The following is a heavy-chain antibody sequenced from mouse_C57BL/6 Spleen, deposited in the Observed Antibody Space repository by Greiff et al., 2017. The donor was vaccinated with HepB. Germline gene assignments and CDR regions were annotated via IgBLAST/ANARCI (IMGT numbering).Heavy chain of an antibody. CDR1: GYTFTDYY. CDR2: IYPGSGNT. Sequence: QVQLQQSGAELVRPGASVKLSCKASGYTFTDYYINWVKQRPGQGLEWIARIYPGSGNTYYNEKFKGKATLTAEKSSSTAYMQLSSLTSEDSAVYFCAREEYYYGSSLYWYFDVWGTGTTVTVSS. V-gene: IGHV1-76*01. J-gene: IGHJ1*03. D-gene: IGHD1-1*01. CDR3: AREEYYYGSSLYWYFDV.